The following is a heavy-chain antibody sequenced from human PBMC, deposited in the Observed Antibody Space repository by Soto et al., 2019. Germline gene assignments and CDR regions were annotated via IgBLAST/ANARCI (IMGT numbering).Heavy chain of an antibody. CDR1: GGSVNGYY. CDR2: INHTGCT. V-gene: IGHV4-34*02. D-gene: IGHD3-3*01. Sequence: QVHLQQWGAGLLKPSETLSLTCAVYGGSVNGYYWNWIRQPPGKGLEWIGEINHTGCTHYNPSRKSRVTMSVDTSKNQFSLRLSSVTAADTAIYYCATRITVFGLLIPPFDPWGQGTQVTVSS. J-gene: IGHJ5*02. CDR3: ATRITVFGLLIPPFDP.